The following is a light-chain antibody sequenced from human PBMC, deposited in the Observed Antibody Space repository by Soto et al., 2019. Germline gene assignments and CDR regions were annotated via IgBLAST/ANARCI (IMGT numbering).Light chain of an antibody. J-gene: IGLJ1*01. CDR2: SNN. V-gene: IGLV1-44*01. CDR1: SYNIGSNT. CDR3: AAWDDSLNGYV. Sequence: QSVLTQPPSASGTPGQRVTISCSGSSYNIGSNTVNWYQQLPGTAPQLLIYSNNQRPSGVPDRFSGSKSGTSASLAISGLQSEDEADYYCAAWDDSLNGYVVGTGTKLTVL.